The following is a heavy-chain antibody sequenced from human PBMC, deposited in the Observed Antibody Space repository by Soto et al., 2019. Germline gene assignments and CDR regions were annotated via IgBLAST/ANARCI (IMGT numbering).Heavy chain of an antibody. D-gene: IGHD2-15*01. Sequence: QVQLVQSGAEVKKPGSSVKVSCKASGGTFSSYAISWVRQAPGQGLEWMGGIIPIFGTANYAQKFQGRVTITADESTSTAYMELSSLRSEDTAVYYCARDTVVAADYYYYGMDVWGQGTTVTVSS. CDR1: GGTFSSYA. CDR3: ARDTVVAADYYYYGMDV. V-gene: IGHV1-69*01. CDR2: IIPIFGTA. J-gene: IGHJ6*02.